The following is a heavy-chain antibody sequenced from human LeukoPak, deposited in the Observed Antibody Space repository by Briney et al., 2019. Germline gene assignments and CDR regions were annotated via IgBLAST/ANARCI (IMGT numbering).Heavy chain of an antibody. V-gene: IGHV3-23*01. CDR2: ISGSGGGT. CDR1: GITLSNYG. D-gene: IGHD3/OR15-3a*01. J-gene: IGHJ4*02. Sequence: PGGSLRLSCAVSGITLSNYGMSWVRQAPGKGLEWVAGISGSGGGTNYADSVKGRFTISRENPKNTLYLQMNSVRAEDTAVYFCAKRGVVIRVILVGFHKEAYYFESWGQGALVTVSS. CDR3: AKRGVVIRVILVGFHKEAYYFES.